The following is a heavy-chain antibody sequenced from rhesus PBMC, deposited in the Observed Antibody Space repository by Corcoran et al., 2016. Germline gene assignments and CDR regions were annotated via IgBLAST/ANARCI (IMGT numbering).Heavy chain of an antibody. Sequence: QVQLQESGPGLVKPSETLSPTCAVSGGSIRGYYYWSWIRQPPGKGLEWIVSIYGSGGSNFLNPALKSRVTLSVDTSNTQFSLKLSSVTAADTAVYYCASDRVAVAYDYWGQGVLVTVSS. D-gene: IGHD4-29*01. V-gene: IGHV4S14*01. CDR2: IYGSGGSN. CDR1: GGSIRGYYY. CDR3: ASDRVAVAYDY. J-gene: IGHJ4*01.